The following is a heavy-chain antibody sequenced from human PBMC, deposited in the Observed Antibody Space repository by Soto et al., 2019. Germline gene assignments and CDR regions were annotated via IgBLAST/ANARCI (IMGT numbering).Heavy chain of an antibody. D-gene: IGHD2-21*01. Sequence: QITLKESGPALVKPTHPLTLTCTFSGFSLSTSGVGVGWIRQPPRKALEWLALIYWDDDKRYSPSLKSRLTITKDTSKNQVVLTMTNMDPVDTATYYCARRRAYCGADCYSYFDYWGRGTLVTVSS. V-gene: IGHV2-5*02. CDR3: ARRRAYCGADCYSYFDY. J-gene: IGHJ4*02. CDR1: GFSLSTSGVG. CDR2: IYWDDDK.